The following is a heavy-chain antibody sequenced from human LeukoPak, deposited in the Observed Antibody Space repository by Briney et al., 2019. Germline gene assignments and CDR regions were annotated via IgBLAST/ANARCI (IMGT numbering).Heavy chain of an antibody. Sequence: SETLSLTCTVSGGSISSYYWSWIRHPPGKGLEWIGYIYYSGSTNYNPSLKSRVTISVDTSKNQFSLKLSSVTAADTAVYYCARALGELSFDYWGQGTLVTVSS. CDR3: ARALGELSFDY. J-gene: IGHJ4*02. CDR1: GGSISSYY. CDR2: IYYSGST. V-gene: IGHV4-59*01. D-gene: IGHD3-16*02.